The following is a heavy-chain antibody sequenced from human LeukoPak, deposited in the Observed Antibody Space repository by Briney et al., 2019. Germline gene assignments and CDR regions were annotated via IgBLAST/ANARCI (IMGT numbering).Heavy chain of an antibody. CDR1: GFTFSSYA. Sequence: GGSLRLSCAASGFTFSSYAMHWVRQTPGKGLEYVSAISTNGGGTYYANSVKGRFTISRDNSKNTLYLQMGSLRTEDMAVYFCARYCNGVTCYSGYDYWGQGTLVTVSS. D-gene: IGHD2-15*01. CDR3: ARYCNGVTCYSGYDY. J-gene: IGHJ4*02. V-gene: IGHV3-64*01. CDR2: ISTNGGGT.